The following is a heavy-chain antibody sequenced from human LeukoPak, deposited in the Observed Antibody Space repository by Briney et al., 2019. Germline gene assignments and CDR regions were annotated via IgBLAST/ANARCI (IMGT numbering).Heavy chain of an antibody. CDR1: GFTFSSYD. CDR3: ARGLGRRRYYGSGSYSIPFFDP. CDR2: IGTAGDT. J-gene: IGHJ5*02. D-gene: IGHD3-10*01. Sequence: GGSLRLSCAASGFTFSSYDMHWVRQATGKGLEWVSAIGTAGDTYYPGSVKGRFTISRENAKNSLYLQMNSLRAGDTAVYYCARGLGRRRYYGSGSYSIPFFDPWGQGTLVTVSS. V-gene: IGHV3-13*01.